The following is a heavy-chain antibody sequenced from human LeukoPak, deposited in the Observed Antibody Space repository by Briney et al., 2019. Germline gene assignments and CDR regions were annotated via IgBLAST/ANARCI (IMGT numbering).Heavy chain of an antibody. J-gene: IGHJ5*02. Sequence: SETLSLTCTVSGGSIHNNYWSWIRQSPGKGLEWIGSMYSSGKSDYSPSLKNRVTMSIDTSKNQFSLKLTSVTAADTAVYYCVKETDYSHPNLFAPWGQGTLVTVSS. CDR1: GGSIHNNY. V-gene: IGHV4-4*08. CDR3: VKETDYSHPNLFAP. D-gene: IGHD4-11*01. CDR2: MYSSGKS.